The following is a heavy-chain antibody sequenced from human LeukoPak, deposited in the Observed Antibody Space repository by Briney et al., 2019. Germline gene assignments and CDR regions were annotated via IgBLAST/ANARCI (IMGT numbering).Heavy chain of an antibody. D-gene: IGHD3-10*01. V-gene: IGHV3-48*02. Sequence: GGSLRLSCAASGFTVSSNYMSWVRQAPGKGLEWVSYISSSSSTIYYADSVKGRFTISRDNARNSLYLQMNSLRDEDTAVYYCARDLFPNYYGSGFLQYYYYYGMDVWGQGTTVTVSS. CDR1: GFTVSSNY. CDR2: ISSSSSTI. CDR3: ARDLFPNYYGSGFLQYYYYYGMDV. J-gene: IGHJ6*02.